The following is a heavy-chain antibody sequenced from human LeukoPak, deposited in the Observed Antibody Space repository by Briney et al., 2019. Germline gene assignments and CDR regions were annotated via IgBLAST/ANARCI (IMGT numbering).Heavy chain of an antibody. CDR3: TRRTLYGSGNIDAFDI. CDR2: IRSKANNYAT. J-gene: IGHJ3*02. Sequence: PGGSLRLSCAASGFTFSSSAIHWVRQASGKGLEWVGRIRSKANNYATAYAASVKGRFTISRDDSRNTAYLQMNSLKTEYTAVYYCTRRTLYGSGNIDAFDIWGQGTMVTVSS. V-gene: IGHV3-73*01. D-gene: IGHD3-10*01. CDR1: GFTFSSSA.